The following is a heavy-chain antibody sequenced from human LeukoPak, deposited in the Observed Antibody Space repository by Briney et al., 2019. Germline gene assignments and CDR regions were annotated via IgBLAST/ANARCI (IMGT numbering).Heavy chain of an antibody. V-gene: IGHV1-18*01. J-gene: IGHJ4*02. CDR2: ISAYNGNT. CDR3: ARVVVVAATVDY. Sequence: ASVKVSCKASGYTFTSYGINWVRQAPGQGLGWMGWISAYNGNTNYAQKLQGRVTMTTDTSTSTAYMELRSLRSDDTAVYYCARVVVVAATVDYWGQGTLVTVSS. D-gene: IGHD2-15*01. CDR1: GYTFTSYG.